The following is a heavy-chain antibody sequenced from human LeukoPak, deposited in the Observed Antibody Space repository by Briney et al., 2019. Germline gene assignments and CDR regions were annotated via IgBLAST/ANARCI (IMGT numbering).Heavy chain of an antibody. Sequence: SETLSLTCAVYGGSFSGYYWSWIRQPPGKGLEWIGEINHSGSTNYNPSLKSRVTISVDTSKNQFSLKLSSVTAADTAVYYCARSGCSGGSCYSQRGAFDIWGQGTMVTVSS. CDR2: INHSGST. J-gene: IGHJ3*02. D-gene: IGHD2-15*01. V-gene: IGHV4-34*01. CDR3: ARSGCSGGSCYSQRGAFDI. CDR1: GGSFSGYY.